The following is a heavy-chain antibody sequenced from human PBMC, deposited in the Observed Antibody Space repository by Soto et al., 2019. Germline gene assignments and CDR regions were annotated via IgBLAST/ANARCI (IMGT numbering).Heavy chain of an antibody. D-gene: IGHD3-22*01. CDR1: GGSFSGYY. V-gene: IGHV4-34*01. CDR3: ARGLKGFDSSGYYYYFDY. Sequence: PSETLSLTCAVYGGSFSGYYWSWIRQPPGTGLEWIGEINHSGSTNYNPSLKSRVTISVDTSKNQFSLKLSSVTAADTAVYYCARGLKGFDSSGYYYYFDYWGQGTLVTVSS. J-gene: IGHJ4*02. CDR2: INHSGST.